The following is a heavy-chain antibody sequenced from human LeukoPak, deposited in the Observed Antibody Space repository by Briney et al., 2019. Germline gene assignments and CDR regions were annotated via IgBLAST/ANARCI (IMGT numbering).Heavy chain of an antibody. CDR3: ARVASRWASSFDY. D-gene: IGHD1-26*01. J-gene: IGHJ4*02. V-gene: IGHV4-59*01. Sequence: SETLSLTRTVSGGSISSYYWSWIRQPPGKGLEWIGYIYYSGSTNYNPSLKSRVTISVDTSKNQFSLKLSSVTAADTAVYYCARVASRWASSFDYWGQGTLVTVSS. CDR2: IYYSGST. CDR1: GGSISSYY.